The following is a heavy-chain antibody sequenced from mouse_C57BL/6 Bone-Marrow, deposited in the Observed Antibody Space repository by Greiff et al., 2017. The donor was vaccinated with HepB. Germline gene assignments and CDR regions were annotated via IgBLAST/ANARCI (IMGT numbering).Heavy chain of an antibody. D-gene: IGHD1-1*01. Sequence: VKVVESGPGLVQPSQSLSITCTVSGFSLTSYGVHWVRQSPGKGLEWLGVIWSGGSTDYNAAFISRLSISKDNSKSQVFFKMNSLQADDTAIYYCARVPGYYGSSYGWYFDVWGTGTTVTVSS. CDR3: ARVPGYYGSSYGWYFDV. CDR1: GFSLTSYG. V-gene: IGHV2-2*01. J-gene: IGHJ1*03. CDR2: IWSGGST.